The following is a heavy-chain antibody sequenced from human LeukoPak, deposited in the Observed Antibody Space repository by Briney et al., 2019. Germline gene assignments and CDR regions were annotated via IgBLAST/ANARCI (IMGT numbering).Heavy chain of an antibody. V-gene: IGHV4-59*01. CDR2: IYYSGST. Sequence: SETLSLTCTVSGGSISSYYWSWIRQPPGKGPEWIGYIYYSGSTNYNPSLKSRVTISVDTSKNQFSLKLSSVTAADTAVYYCARDGIAVAGTYGMDVWGQGTTVTVSS. J-gene: IGHJ6*02. CDR3: ARDGIAVAGTYGMDV. D-gene: IGHD6-19*01. CDR1: GGSISSYY.